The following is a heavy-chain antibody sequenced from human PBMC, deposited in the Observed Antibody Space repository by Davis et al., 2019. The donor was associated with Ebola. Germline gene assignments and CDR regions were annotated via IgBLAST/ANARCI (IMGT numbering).Heavy chain of an antibody. J-gene: IGHJ4*02. CDR2: IYHSGST. CDR1: GGSISSSNW. Sequence: PGGSLRLSCAVPGGSISSSNWWSWVRQPPGKGLEWIGEIYHSGSTNYNPSLKSRVTISVDKSKNQFSLNLTSVTAEDTAVYYCARLGYGYYDGVGYWGQGTLVTVSS. V-gene: IGHV4-4*02. D-gene: IGHD4-17*01. CDR3: ARLGYGYYDGVGY.